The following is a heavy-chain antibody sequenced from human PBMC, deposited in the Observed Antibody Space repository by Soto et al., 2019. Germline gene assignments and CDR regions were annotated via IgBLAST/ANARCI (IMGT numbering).Heavy chain of an antibody. V-gene: IGHV3-49*04. J-gene: IGHJ4*02. CDR2: IRSKAYGGTT. CDR3: TAGKLYPSLDFDY. CDR1: GFTFNDYT. D-gene: IGHD2-8*01. Sequence: GGSLRLSCTASGFTFNDYTLSWVRQAPGKGLEWVGFIRSKAYGGTTEYAASVKGRFTISRDDSKSIAYLQMNSLKTEDTAVYYCTAGKLYPSLDFDYWGQGALVTVSS.